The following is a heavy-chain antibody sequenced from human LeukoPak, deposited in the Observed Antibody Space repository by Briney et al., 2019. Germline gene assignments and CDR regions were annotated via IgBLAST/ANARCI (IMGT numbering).Heavy chain of an antibody. J-gene: IGHJ4*02. CDR1: GFTFSGYW. Sequence: GGSLRLSCTGSGFTFSGYWMHWVRQAPGKGLVWVPRINSDGSDMSYADSVKGRFTISRDNAKNTVYLQMNSLRVEDTAVYYCARDSRWYNGRYYDEGIDYWGQGTLVTVSS. CDR2: INSDGSDM. D-gene: IGHD1-26*01. V-gene: IGHV3-74*01. CDR3: ARDSRWYNGRYYDEGIDY.